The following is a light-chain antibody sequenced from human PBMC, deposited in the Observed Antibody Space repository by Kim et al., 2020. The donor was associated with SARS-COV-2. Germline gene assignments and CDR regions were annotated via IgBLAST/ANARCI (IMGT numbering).Light chain of an antibody. CDR2: AAS. Sequence: DIQMTQSPSSVSASVGDRVTITCRASQGMRSRLAWYQQKPGKAPKLLIYAASSLESGVPSRFSGSGSGTDFTLKISRVEAEDVGFYYCMQTTHWPPYTFGQGTKLEI. CDR1: QGMRSR. V-gene: IGKV1-12*01. CDR3: MQTTHWPPYT. J-gene: IGKJ2*01.